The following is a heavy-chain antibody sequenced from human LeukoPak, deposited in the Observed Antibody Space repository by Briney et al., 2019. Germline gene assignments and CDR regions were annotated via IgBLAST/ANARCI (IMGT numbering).Heavy chain of an antibody. J-gene: IGHJ3*02. V-gene: IGHV3-23*01. CDR3: AKGTWFHAFDI. Sequence: EGSLRLSCAASGFTVSSNYMSWVRQAPGKGLEWVSAISGSGGSTYYADSVKGRFTISRDNSKNTLYLQMNSLRAEDTAVYYCAKGTWFHAFDIWGQGTMVTVSS. CDR2: ISGSGGST. D-gene: IGHD3-10*01. CDR1: GFTVSSNY.